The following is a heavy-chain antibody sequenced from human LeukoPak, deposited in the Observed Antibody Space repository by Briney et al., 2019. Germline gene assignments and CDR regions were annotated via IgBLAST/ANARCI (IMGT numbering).Heavy chain of an antibody. D-gene: IGHD4-23*01. CDR3: ARDYGGSSPFDY. J-gene: IGHJ4*02. V-gene: IGHV3-23*01. CDR1: GFTFYSYA. CDR2: ISGSGGST. Sequence: GGSLRLSCAASGFTFYSYAMSWVRQAPGKGLEWVSTISGSGGSTYYADSVKGRFTISRDNAKNSLYLQMNSLRAEDTAVYYCARDYGGSSPFDYWGQGTLVTVSS.